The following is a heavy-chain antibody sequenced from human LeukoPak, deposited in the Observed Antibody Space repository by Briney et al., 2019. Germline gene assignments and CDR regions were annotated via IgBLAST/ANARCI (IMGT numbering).Heavy chain of an antibody. CDR3: TTVSKTTYYDILTGYYVDY. Sequence: PGGSLRLSCAASGFTFSNAWMSWVRQAPGKGLEWVGRIKSKTDGGTTDYAAPVKGRFTISRDDSKNTLYLQMNSLRTEDTAVYYCTTVSKTTYYDILTGYYVDYWGQGTLVTVSS. V-gene: IGHV3-15*01. J-gene: IGHJ4*02. CDR2: IKSKTDGGTT. D-gene: IGHD3-9*01. CDR1: GFTFSNAW.